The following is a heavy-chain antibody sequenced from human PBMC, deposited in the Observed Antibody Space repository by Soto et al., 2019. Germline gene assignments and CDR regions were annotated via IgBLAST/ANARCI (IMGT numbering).Heavy chain of an antibody. V-gene: IGHV1-18*04. J-gene: IGHJ4*02. CDR1: GYSFTSYG. CDR3: ARDIAAAGTRLDS. D-gene: IGHD6-13*01. Sequence: XSVKVSCKASGYSFTSYGISWVRQAPGQGLEWMGWISAYNGNTNYAQKLQGRVTMTTDTSTSTAYVELRSLRSDDTAVYYCARDIAAAGTRLDSWGQGTLVTVSS. CDR2: ISAYNGNT.